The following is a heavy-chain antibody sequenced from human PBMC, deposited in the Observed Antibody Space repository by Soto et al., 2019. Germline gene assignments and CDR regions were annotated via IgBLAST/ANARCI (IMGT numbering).Heavy chain of an antibody. V-gene: IGHV4-30-2*01. J-gene: IGHJ5*02. CDR1: GGSISSGGYS. CDR3: ARDYYDSSGFRIDP. CDR2: IYHSGRT. D-gene: IGHD3-22*01. Sequence: QLQLQESGSGLVKPSQTLSLTCAVSGGSISSGGYSWSWIRQPPGKGLEWIGYIYHSGRTYYNPSLKSRVTISVDRSKNQFSLKLSSVTAADTAVYYCARDYYDSSGFRIDPWGQGTLVTVSS.